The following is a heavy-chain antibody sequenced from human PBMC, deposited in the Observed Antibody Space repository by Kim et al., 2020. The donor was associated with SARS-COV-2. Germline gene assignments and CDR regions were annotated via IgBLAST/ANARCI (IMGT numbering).Heavy chain of an antibody. CDR2: INHSGST. J-gene: IGHJ4*02. D-gene: IGHD3-22*01. V-gene: IGHV4-34*01. CDR1: GGSFSGYY. Sequence: SETLSLTCAVYGGSFSGYYWSWIRQPPGKGLEWIGEINHSGSTNYNPSLKSRVTISVDTSKNQFSLKLSSVTAADTAVYYCARGPPYDSSGQLLDYWGQG. CDR3: ARGPPYDSSGQLLDY.